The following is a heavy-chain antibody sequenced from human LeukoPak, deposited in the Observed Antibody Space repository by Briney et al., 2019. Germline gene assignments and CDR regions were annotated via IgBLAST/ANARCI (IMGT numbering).Heavy chain of an antibody. J-gene: IGHJ6*03. CDR3: ARSERDCTNGVCPSTEYYYYYYYMDV. D-gene: IGHD2-8*01. CDR2: IIPILGTA. V-gene: IGHV1-69*05. CDR1: GGTFSSYA. Sequence: ASVKVSCKASGGTFSSYAISWVRQAPGQGLEWMGGIIPILGTANYAQKFQGRVTITTDESTSTAYMELSSLRSEDTAVYYCARSERDCTNGVCPSTEYYYYYYYMDVWGKGTTVTVSS.